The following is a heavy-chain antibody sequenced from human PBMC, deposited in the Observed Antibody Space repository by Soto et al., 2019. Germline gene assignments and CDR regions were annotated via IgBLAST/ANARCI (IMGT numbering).Heavy chain of an antibody. J-gene: IGHJ6*02. D-gene: IGHD2-21*02. CDR3: ARESVVVTGESFYYGMDV. CDR1: GGSISSGDYY. V-gene: IGHV4-30-4*01. Sequence: QVQLQESGPGLVKPSQTLSLTCTVSGGSISSGDYYWSWIRQPPGKGLEGIGYIYYSGSTYYNPSLKSRVTISVDTSKNQFSLKLSSVTAADTAVYYCARESVVVTGESFYYGMDVWGQGTTVTVSS. CDR2: IYYSGST.